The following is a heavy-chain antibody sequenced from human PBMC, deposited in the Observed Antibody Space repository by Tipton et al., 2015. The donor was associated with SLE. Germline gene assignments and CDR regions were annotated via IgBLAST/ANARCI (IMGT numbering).Heavy chain of an antibody. V-gene: IGHV3-21*01. CDR2: ISSSSSYI. D-gene: IGHD3-10*01. Sequence: QLVQSGGGVVQPGGSLRLSCAASGFTFSSYSMNWVRQAPGKGLEWVSSISSSSSYIYYADSVKGRFTISRDNAKNSLYLQMNSLRAEDTAVYYCARDLITMVQGDDTEDYWGQGTLVTVSS. J-gene: IGHJ4*02. CDR3: ARDLITMVQGDDTEDY. CDR1: GFTFSSYS.